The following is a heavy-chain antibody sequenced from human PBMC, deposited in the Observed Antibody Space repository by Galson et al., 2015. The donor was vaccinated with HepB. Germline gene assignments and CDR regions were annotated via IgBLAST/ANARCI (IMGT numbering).Heavy chain of an antibody. V-gene: IGHV3-23*01. CDR1: GFTFSSYA. D-gene: IGHD3-22*01. J-gene: IGHJ1*01. CDR3: AKEYYYDSSAYYYGYFQH. Sequence: SLRLSCAASGFTFSSYAMSWVRQAPGKGLEWVSAISGSGGSTYYADSVKGRFTTSRDNSKNTLYLQMNSLRAEDTAVYYCAKEYYYDSSAYYYGYFQHWGQGTLVTVSS. CDR2: ISGSGGST.